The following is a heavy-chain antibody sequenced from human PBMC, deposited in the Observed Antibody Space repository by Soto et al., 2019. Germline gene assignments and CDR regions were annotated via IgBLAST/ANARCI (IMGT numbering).Heavy chain of an antibody. D-gene: IGHD2-15*01. CDR1: GFPLVIYA. CDR3: AKDIEGYCSGGSCGGAFDI. CDR2: FSWNSGSI. Sequence: EVQLVESGGGWLKPGRSRRPSLAASGFPLVIYALHGARQVQGKGLGWVQVFSWNSGSIGYADSVKGRFTISRDNAKNSLYLQMNSLRAEDTALYYCAKDIEGYCSGGSCGGAFDIWGQGTMVTVSS. V-gene: IGHV3-9*01. J-gene: IGHJ3*02.